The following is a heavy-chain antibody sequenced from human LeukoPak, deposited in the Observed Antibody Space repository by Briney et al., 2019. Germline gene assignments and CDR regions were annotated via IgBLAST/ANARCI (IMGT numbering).Heavy chain of an antibody. Sequence: GGSLRLSCTASGFTFGDYAMSWVRQAPGKGLEWVGFIRSKAYGGTTEYAASVKGRFTISRDDSKSIAYPQMNSLKTEDTAVYYCTRWRGSSSSSFDYWGQGTLVTVSS. CDR3: TRWRGSSSSSFDY. CDR1: GFTFGDYA. V-gene: IGHV3-49*04. CDR2: IRSKAYGGTT. D-gene: IGHD6-6*01. J-gene: IGHJ4*02.